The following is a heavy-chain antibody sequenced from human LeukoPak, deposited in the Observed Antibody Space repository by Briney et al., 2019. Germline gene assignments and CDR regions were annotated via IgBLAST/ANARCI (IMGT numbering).Heavy chain of an antibody. D-gene: IGHD4-11*01. Sequence: PGRSLRLSCAASGFTFSSYGMHWVRQAPDKGLEWVAVIWYDGSNKYYADSVKGRFTISRDNSKNTLYLQMNSLRAEDTAVYYCARDRKRLHAFDIWGQGTMVTVSS. V-gene: IGHV3-33*01. CDR3: ARDRKRLHAFDI. CDR2: IWYDGSNK. J-gene: IGHJ3*02. CDR1: GFTFSSYG.